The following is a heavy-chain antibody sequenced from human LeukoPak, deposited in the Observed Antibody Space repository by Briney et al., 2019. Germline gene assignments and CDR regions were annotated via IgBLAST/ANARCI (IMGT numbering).Heavy chain of an antibody. CDR1: GYTFTSYA. D-gene: IGHD1-7*01. CDR2: INAGNGNT. Sequence: ASVKVSCKASGYTFTSYAMHWVRQAPGQRLEWMGWINAGNGNTKYPQKFQGRVTMTRDTSTSTVYMELSSLRSEDTAVYYCARDFDNWNLYYFDYWGQGTLVTVSS. V-gene: IGHV1-3*01. J-gene: IGHJ4*02. CDR3: ARDFDNWNLYYFDY.